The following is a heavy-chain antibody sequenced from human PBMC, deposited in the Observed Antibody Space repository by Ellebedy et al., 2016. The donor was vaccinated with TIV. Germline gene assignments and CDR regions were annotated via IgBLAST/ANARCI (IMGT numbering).Heavy chain of an antibody. CDR2: SKHKPANYAT. D-gene: IGHD3-10*01. CDR3: VCFLSGRVY. Sequence: GESLKISCAASGFTLSDHYMDWVRQAPGKGLEWVGRSKHKPANYATDYAASVKGRFTISRDDSRSSLHLQMDSLKIEHTAVYYCVCFLSGRVYWGQGTLVTVSS. CDR1: GFTLSDHY. J-gene: IGHJ4*02. V-gene: IGHV3-72*01.